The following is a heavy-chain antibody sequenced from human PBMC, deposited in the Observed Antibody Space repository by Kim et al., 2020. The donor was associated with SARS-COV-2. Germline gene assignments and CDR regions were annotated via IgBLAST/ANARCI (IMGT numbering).Heavy chain of an antibody. J-gene: IGHJ4*02. D-gene: IGHD1-26*01. CDR2: INPNSGGT. Sequence: ASVKVSCKASGYTFTGYYMHWVRQAPGQGLEWMGRINPNSGGTNYAQKFQGRVTMTRDTSISTAYMELSRLRSDDTAVYYCARGSGSYSPLYYFDYWGQGTLVTVSS. CDR3: ARGSGSYSPLYYFDY. V-gene: IGHV1-2*06. CDR1: GYTFTGYY.